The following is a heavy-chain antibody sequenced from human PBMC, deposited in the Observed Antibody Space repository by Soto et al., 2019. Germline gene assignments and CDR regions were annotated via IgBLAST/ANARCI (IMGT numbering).Heavy chain of an antibody. J-gene: IGHJ6*02. CDR1: GSSVSSDTHY. Sequence: SETLSLTCTLSGSSVSSDTHYWSWIRQPPGKRLEWIGFIYSSGSTNYNPSLKSRVTMSVDTSKNQFSLKLRSVIVADTAVYHCARFVRSCSGTTCYTRADVWGQGTTVTVSS. D-gene: IGHD2-2*02. CDR3: ARFVRSCSGTTCYTRADV. CDR2: IYSSGST. V-gene: IGHV4-61*01.